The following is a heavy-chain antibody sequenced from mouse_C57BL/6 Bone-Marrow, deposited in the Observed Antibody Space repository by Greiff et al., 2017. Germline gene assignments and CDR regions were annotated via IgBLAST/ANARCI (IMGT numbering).Heavy chain of an antibody. CDR2: ISSGGSYT. CDR1: GFTFSSYG. CDR3: ARQGEVITTVVAPFAY. V-gene: IGHV5-6*01. J-gene: IGHJ3*01. Sequence: EVPGVESGGDLVKPGGSLKLSCAASGFTFSSYGMSWVRQTPDKRLEWVATISSGGSYTYYPDSVKGRFTISRDNAKNTLYLQMSSLKSEDTAMYYCARQGEVITTVVAPFAYWGQGTLVTVSA. D-gene: IGHD1-1*01.